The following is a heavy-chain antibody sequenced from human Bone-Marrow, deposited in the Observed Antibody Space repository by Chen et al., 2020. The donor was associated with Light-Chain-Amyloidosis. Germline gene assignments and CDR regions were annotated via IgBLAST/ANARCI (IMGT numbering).Heavy chain of an antibody. Sequence: VQLVESGGGLVQPGGSLRLSCAASGFTFSSYGIFWVRQAPGKGLEWVALISYDANRDFYADSVKGRFTVSRDNSKNTLYLQMNSLRAEDTAVYYSARVGIQGMTFERYNYYYYMDVWGKGTTVTVSS. CDR3: ARVGIQGMTFERYNYYYYMDV. D-gene: IGHD5-18*01. J-gene: IGHJ6*03. CDR2: ISYDANRD. CDR1: GFTFSSYG. V-gene: IGHV3-30*03.